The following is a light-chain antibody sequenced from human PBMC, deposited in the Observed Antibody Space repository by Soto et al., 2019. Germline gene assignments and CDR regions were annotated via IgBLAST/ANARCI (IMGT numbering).Light chain of an antibody. V-gene: IGKV3-15*01. CDR2: GAS. CDR1: QSVSSN. J-gene: IGKJ5*01. CDR3: QQYNNWPPIT. Sequence: LVMRQSPATQSVSPGERATLSCKSSQSVSSNLAWYQQKPGQAPRLLIYGASTRATGIPARFSGSGSGTEFTLTISSLQSEDFAVYYCQQYNNWPPITFGQGTRLEIK.